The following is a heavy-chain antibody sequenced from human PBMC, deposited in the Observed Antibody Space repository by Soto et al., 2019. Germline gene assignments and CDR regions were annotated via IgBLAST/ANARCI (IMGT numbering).Heavy chain of an antibody. CDR3: ARVPGP. V-gene: IGHV4-30-2*01. CDR2: IHHSGSA. CDR1: GVSISSGGYS. Sequence: QLQLQESGSGLVKPSQTLSLPCAVSGVSISSGGYSWSWIRQPPGKGLEWIGYIHHSGSAYYQPSPQKRLTISVDRSKHQFSLKLSSVTAADTAVYYCARVPGPWGQGTLVTVSS. J-gene: IGHJ5*02.